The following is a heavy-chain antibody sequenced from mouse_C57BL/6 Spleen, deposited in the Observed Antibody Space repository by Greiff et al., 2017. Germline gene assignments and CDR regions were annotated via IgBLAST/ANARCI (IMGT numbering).Heavy chain of an antibody. J-gene: IGHJ4*01. Sequence: DVQLQESGPELVKPGASVKISCKASGYSFTGYYLNWMKQSPEKSLEWIGEINPSTGGTAYNQKFKAKATLTVDKSSSTAYMQLKSLTYEDSAVYYCARGSSYRVDYWGQGTSVTVSS. CDR2: INPSTGGT. V-gene: IGHV1-42*01. CDR1: GYSFTGYY. CDR3: ARGSSYRVDY. D-gene: IGHD1-1*01.